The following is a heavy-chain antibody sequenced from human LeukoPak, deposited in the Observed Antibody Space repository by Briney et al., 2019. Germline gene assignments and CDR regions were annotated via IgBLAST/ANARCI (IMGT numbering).Heavy chain of an antibody. V-gene: IGHV1-58*02. CDR3: AAWDNRSGGRPDDAFDI. Sequence: GASVKVSCKASGFTFTSSAMQWVRQARGQRLEWIGWIVVGSGNTNYAQKFQERVTITRDMSTSTAYMELSSLRSEDTAVYYCAAWDNRSGGRPDDAFDIWGQGTMVTVSS. CDR1: GFTFTSSA. J-gene: IGHJ3*02. D-gene: IGHD2-15*01. CDR2: IVVGSGNT.